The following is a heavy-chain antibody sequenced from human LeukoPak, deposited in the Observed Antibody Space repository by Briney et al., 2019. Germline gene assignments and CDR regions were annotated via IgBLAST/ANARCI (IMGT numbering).Heavy chain of an antibody. CDR2: ISYDGSNK. Sequence: GGSLRLSCAASGFTFSSYWMHWVRQAPGKGLEWVAVISYDGSNKYYADSVKGRFTISRDNSKNTLYLQMNSLRAEDTAVYYCARAPSGYFDWLLSRNYYYGMDVWGQGTTVTVSS. J-gene: IGHJ6*02. V-gene: IGHV3-30*03. CDR1: GFTFSSYW. D-gene: IGHD3-9*01. CDR3: ARAPSGYFDWLLSRNYYYGMDV.